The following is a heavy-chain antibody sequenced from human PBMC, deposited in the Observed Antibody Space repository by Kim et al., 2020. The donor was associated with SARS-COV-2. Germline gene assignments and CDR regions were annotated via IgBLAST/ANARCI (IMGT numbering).Heavy chain of an antibody. CDR1: GFTFGDYA. CDR3: TRDSSSWSWGRFDP. D-gene: IGHD6-13*01. V-gene: IGHV3-49*03. CDR2: IRSKAYGGTT. Sequence: GGSLRLSCTASGFTFGDYAMSWFRQAPGKGLEWVGFIRSKAYGGTTEYAASVKGRLTISRDDSKSIAYLQMNSLKTEDTAVYYCTRDSSSWSWGRFDPWGQGTLVTVSS. J-gene: IGHJ5*02.